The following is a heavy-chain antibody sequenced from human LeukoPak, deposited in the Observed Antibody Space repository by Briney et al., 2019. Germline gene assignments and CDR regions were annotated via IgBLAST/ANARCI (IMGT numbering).Heavy chain of an antibody. CDR2: ISMSSPTI. D-gene: IGHD3-10*01. V-gene: IGHV3-48*04. CDR3: TTDKSFGSFGY. J-gene: IGHJ4*02. Sequence: GGSLRLSCAASGFTFSSYAMHWVRQAPGKGLEWVSYISMSSPTIYYTDSVKGRFTISRDNARNSLYLQMNSLRAEDTAVYYCTTDKSFGSFGYWGQGTLVTVSS. CDR1: GFTFSSYA.